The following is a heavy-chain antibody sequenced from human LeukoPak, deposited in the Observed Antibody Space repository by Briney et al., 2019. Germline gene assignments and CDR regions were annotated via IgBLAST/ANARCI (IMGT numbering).Heavy chain of an antibody. J-gene: IGHJ4*02. CDR2: IYNGGNT. Sequence: GGSLSLSCAASGFTVSSNYMNWVRQAPGKGLEWVSVIYNGGNTYYADSVKGRFTISRHDSKNTLYLQMNSLRAEDTAVYYCANGATTVTTNYYFDYWGQGTLVTVSS. D-gene: IGHD4-17*01. CDR3: ANGATTVTTNYYFDY. V-gene: IGHV3-53*04. CDR1: GFTVSSNY.